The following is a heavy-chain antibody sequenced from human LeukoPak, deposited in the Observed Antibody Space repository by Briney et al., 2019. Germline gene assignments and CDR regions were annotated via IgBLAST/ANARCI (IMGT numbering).Heavy chain of an antibody. CDR3: AKDPRIGQWEPQGDDAFDI. Sequence: GRSLRLFCAAWGFTFSSYGMHWVRQAPGKGLEWVAFIRYDGSNKYYADSVKGRFTISRDNSKNTLYLQMNSLRAEDTAVYYCAKDPRIGQWEPQGDDAFDIWGQGTMVTVSS. CDR1: GFTFSSYG. D-gene: IGHD1-26*01. J-gene: IGHJ3*02. CDR2: IRYDGSNK. V-gene: IGHV3-30*02.